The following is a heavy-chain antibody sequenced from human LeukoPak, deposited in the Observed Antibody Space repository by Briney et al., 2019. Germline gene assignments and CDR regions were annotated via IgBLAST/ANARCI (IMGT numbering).Heavy chain of an antibody. D-gene: IGHD5-24*01. CDR2: IYYSGST. Sequence: PSETLSLTCTVTGGSISSYYWSWIRQPPGKGLEWIGYIYYSGSTYYNPSLKSRVTISVDTSKNQFSLKLSSVTAADTAVYYCARVGDGYSRFDYWGQGTLVTVSS. CDR3: ARVGDGYSRFDY. J-gene: IGHJ4*02. CDR1: GGSISSYY. V-gene: IGHV4-59*12.